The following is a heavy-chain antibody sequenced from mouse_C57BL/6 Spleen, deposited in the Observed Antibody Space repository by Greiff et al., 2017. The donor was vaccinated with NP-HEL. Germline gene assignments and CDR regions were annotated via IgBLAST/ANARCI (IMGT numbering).Heavy chain of an antibody. Sequence: EVQLQQSGPELVKPGASVKMSCKASGYTFTDYNMHWVKQSHGKSLEWIGYINPNNGGTSYNQKFKGKATLTVNKSSSTAYMELRSLTSEDSAVYYCARFALALGYFDVWGTGTTVTVSS. D-gene: IGHD6-1*01. V-gene: IGHV1-22*01. J-gene: IGHJ1*03. CDR2: INPNNGGT. CDR3: ARFALALGYFDV. CDR1: GYTFTDYN.